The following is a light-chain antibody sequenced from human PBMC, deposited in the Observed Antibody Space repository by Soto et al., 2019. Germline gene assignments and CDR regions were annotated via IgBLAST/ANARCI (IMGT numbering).Light chain of an antibody. V-gene: IGLV2-23*02. CDR1: SSDVGTYNL. Sequence: QSALTQPASVSGSPKQSITISCTGTSSDVGTYNLVSWYQQHPGKAPKLMIHEVSKRPSGVSSRFSGSKSGTTASLTISGLQAEDEAVYYRCSYAGSTTWVFGGGTKVTVL. J-gene: IGLJ3*02. CDR2: EVS. CDR3: CSYAGSTTWV.